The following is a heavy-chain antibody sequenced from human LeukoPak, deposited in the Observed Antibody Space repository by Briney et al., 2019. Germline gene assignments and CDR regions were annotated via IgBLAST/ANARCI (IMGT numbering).Heavy chain of an antibody. CDR2: INAGNGNT. CDR1: GYTFTSYA. J-gene: IGHJ6*02. Sequence: ASVKVSCKASGYTFTSYAMHWVRQAPGQRLEWMGWINAGNGNTKYSQKFQGRVTITRDTSASTAYMELSSLRSDDTAVYYCARAFDYGAPGYYGMDVWGQGTTVTVSS. CDR3: ARAFDYGAPGYYGMDV. V-gene: IGHV1-3*01. D-gene: IGHD4-17*01.